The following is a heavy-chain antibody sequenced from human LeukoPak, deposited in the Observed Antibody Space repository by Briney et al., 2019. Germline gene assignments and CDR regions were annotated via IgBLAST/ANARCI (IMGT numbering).Heavy chain of an antibody. CDR1: GYSISSGYY. J-gene: IGHJ5*02. CDR3: ARSDYGDYWGEGWFDP. V-gene: IGHV4-38-2*02. CDR2: IYHSGST. D-gene: IGHD4-17*01. Sequence: SETLSLTCTVSGYSISSGYYWGWIRQPPGKGLEWIGSIYHSGSTYYNPSLKSRVTISVDTSKNQFSLKLSSVTAADTAVYYCARSDYGDYWGEGWFDPWGQGTLVTVSS.